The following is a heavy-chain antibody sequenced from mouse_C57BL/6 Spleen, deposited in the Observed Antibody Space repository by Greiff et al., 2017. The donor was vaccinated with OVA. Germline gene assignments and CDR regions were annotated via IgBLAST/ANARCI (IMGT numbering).Heavy chain of an antibody. D-gene: IGHD1-1*01. Sequence: VKLQQSGAELVRPGASVTLSCKASGYTFTDYEMHWVKQTPVHGLEWIGAIDPETGGTAYNQKFKGKAILTADKSSSTAYMELRSLTSEDSAVYYCTRGDYYDYWGQGTTLTVSS. CDR2: IDPETGGT. CDR1: GYTFTDYE. V-gene: IGHV1-15*01. CDR3: TRGDYYDY. J-gene: IGHJ2*01.